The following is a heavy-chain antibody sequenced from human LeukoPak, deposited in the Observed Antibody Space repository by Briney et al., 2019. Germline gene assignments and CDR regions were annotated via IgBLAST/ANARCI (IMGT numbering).Heavy chain of an antibody. Sequence: GGSLRLSCAASGFTFSSYSMNWVRQAPGKGLEWVSYISSSSSTIYYADSVKGRFTISRDNAKNSLYLQMNSLRAEDTAVYYCAREGVLRYFDWFGANDYWGQGTLVTVSS. D-gene: IGHD3-9*01. CDR1: GFTFSSYS. CDR2: ISSSSSTI. V-gene: IGHV3-48*01. CDR3: AREGVLRYFDWFGANDY. J-gene: IGHJ4*02.